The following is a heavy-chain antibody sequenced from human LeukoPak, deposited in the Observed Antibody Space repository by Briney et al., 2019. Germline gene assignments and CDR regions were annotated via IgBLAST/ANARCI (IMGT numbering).Heavy chain of an antibody. D-gene: IGHD6-13*01. J-gene: IGHJ4*02. Sequence: GGSLRLSCAASGFTFSSYAMHWVRQAPGKGLEWVAVISYDGSNKYYADSVKGRFTISRDNSKNTLYLQMNSLRAEDTAVYNCARDKYSSSWYHPGALDYWGQGTLVTVSS. CDR3: ARDKYSSSWYHPGALDY. V-gene: IGHV3-30-3*01. CDR2: ISYDGSNK. CDR1: GFTFSSYA.